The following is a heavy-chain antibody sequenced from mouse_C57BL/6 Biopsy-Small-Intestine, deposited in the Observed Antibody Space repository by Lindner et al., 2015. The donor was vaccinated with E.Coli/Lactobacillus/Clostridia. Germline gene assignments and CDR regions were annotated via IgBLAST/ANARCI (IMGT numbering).Heavy chain of an antibody. CDR3: SSGLIIAPFNY. D-gene: IGHD6-1*01. Sequence: VQLQESGTELVRPGASVKLSCTVSGFNIKDDYMHWVKQRPEQGLEWIGWIDPENGDTEYASKFQGKATLTADTSSNTANLQLSGLTSEDTAVYYCSSGLIIAPFNYWGQGTSLTVSS. CDR2: IDPENGDT. CDR1: GFNIKDDY. J-gene: IGHJ2*02. V-gene: IGHV14-4*01.